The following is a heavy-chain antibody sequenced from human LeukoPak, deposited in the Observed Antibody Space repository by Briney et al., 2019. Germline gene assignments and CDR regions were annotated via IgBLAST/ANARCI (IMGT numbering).Heavy chain of an antibody. CDR2: IYPGDSDT. CDR3: ASQYYDSSGYYQNDAFDI. V-gene: IGHV5-51*01. CDR1: GYSFTSYW. Sequence: PGESLKISCKGSGYSFTSYWIGWVRQMPGKGLEWMGIIYPGDSDTRYSPSFQGQVTISADKSISTAYLQWSSLKASDTAMYYCASQYYDSSGYYQNDAFDIWGQGTMVTVSS. J-gene: IGHJ3*02. D-gene: IGHD3-22*01.